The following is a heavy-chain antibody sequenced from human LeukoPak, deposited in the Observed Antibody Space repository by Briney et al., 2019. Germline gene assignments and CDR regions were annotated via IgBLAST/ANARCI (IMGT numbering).Heavy chain of an antibody. Sequence: SETLSLTCTVSGGSINSSSRNSYYWGWIRQPPGKGLEWVGGIYYSGTTYYSPSLKSRVTISVDTSKNQFSLRLSSVTAADTAVYYCARGSSIRLGIAARPSFDYWGQGTLVTVSS. J-gene: IGHJ4*02. CDR1: GGSINSSSRNSYY. CDR2: IYYSGTT. V-gene: IGHV4-39*01. D-gene: IGHD6-6*01. CDR3: ARGSSIRLGIAARPSFDY.